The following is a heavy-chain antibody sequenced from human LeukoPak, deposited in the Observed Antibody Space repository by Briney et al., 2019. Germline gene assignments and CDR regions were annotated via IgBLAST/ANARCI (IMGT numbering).Heavy chain of an antibody. CDR3: ARDLGCSSTSCSNWFDP. J-gene: IGHJ5*02. V-gene: IGHV4-4*07. Sequence: SETLSLTCTASGGSISSYYWSWIRQPAGKGLEWIGRIYTSGSTNYNPPLKSRVTMSVDPSKNQFSLKLSSVTAADTAVYYCARDLGCSSTSCSNWFDPWGQGTLVTVSS. D-gene: IGHD2-2*01. CDR2: IYTSGST. CDR1: GGSISSYY.